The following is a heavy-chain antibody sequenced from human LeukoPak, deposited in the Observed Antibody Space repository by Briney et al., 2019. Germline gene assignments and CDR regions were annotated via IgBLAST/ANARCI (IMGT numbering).Heavy chain of an antibody. V-gene: IGHV1-2*06. CDR1: GYTLTGYY. CDR2: INHNSGGT. J-gene: IGHJ4*02. CDR3: ARGLIAAAGRGNY. Sequence: AAVKDSCKASGYTLTGYYMHWVRQAPGQGLEWMGRINHNSGGTNYAQKLQGRVTMTRDTSISTAYMELSRLRSDDTAVYYCARGLIAAAGRGNYWGQGTLVTVSA. D-gene: IGHD6-13*01.